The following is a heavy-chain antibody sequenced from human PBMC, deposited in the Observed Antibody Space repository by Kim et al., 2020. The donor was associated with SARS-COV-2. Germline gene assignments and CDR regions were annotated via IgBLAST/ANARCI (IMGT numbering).Heavy chain of an antibody. CDR2: IYYSGSI. CDR3: ARSGRTFFGVVGAFDF. Sequence: SETLSLTCTVSGGSISSGGYYWSWIRQHPGKGLEWIGYIYYSGSIYYNLSLKSRVTISVDTSKNQFSLKLNSVTAAGTAVYYCARSGRTFFGVVGAFDFWGQGTMIPVSS. D-gene: IGHD3-3*01. CDR1: GGSISSGGYY. V-gene: IGHV4-31*03. J-gene: IGHJ3*01.